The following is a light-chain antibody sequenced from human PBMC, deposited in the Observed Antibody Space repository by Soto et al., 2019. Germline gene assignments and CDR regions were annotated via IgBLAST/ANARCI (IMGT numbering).Light chain of an antibody. CDR3: QQYGSSPIT. CDR2: GAS. J-gene: IGKJ5*01. V-gene: IGKV3-20*01. CDR1: QSVSSSY. Sequence: EIVLTQSPGTLSLSPGERATLSCRASQSVSSSYLAWYQQKPGQAPRLLIYGASSRATCIPDRFSGSGSGTAFTLTISRLEPEEFAVYYCQQYGSSPITFGQGTRREIK.